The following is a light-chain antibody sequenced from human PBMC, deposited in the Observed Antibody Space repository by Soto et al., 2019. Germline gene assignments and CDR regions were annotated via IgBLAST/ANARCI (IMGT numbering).Light chain of an antibody. Sequence: EIVLTQSPATLSLSPGERATLSCRASQSVSSDSLAWYQQKPDQAPSLLIYGASTRATGIPARFSGSGSGTEFTLTISSLQSEDCAVYYCQQYKNWPWTFGQGTKVDIK. CDR3: QQYKNWPWT. J-gene: IGKJ1*01. V-gene: IGKV3-15*01. CDR2: GAS. CDR1: QSVSSDS.